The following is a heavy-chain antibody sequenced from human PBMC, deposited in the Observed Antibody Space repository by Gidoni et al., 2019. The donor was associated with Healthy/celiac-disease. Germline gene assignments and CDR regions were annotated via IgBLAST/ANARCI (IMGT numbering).Heavy chain of an antibody. J-gene: IGHJ4*02. Sequence: EVQLVESGGGLVQPGGSLRLSCAASGFTFSSYWMSWVRQAAGKGLEWVANIKQDGSEKYYVDSVKGRFTISIDNAKNSLYLQMNSLRAEDTAVYYCARDGRYSSSLYWGQGTLVTVSS. CDR2: IKQDGSEK. D-gene: IGHD6-6*01. CDR1: GFTFSSYW. V-gene: IGHV3-7*03. CDR3: ARDGRYSSSLY.